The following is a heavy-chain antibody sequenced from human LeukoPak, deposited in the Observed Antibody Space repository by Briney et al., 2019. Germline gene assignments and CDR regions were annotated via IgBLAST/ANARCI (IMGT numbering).Heavy chain of an antibody. CDR3: ARSSITMVRGVISY. J-gene: IGHJ4*02. D-gene: IGHD3-10*01. V-gene: IGHV1-2*02. Sequence: ASVKVSCKASGYTFTGYYMHWVRQAPGQGLEWMGWINPNSGGTNYAQKFQGRVTMTRDTSISTAYMELSRLRSDDTAVYYCARSSITMVRGVISYWGQGTLVTVSP. CDR1: GYTFTGYY. CDR2: INPNSGGT.